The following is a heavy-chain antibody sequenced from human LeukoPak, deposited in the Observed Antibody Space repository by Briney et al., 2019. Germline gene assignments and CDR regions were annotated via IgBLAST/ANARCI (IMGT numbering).Heavy chain of an antibody. CDR2: INRDSSVK. Sequence: GGSLRLSCAASRFNSTAFWMSSVRQTPEKGLEFVANINRDSSVKSYVGSVKGRFTISRDNAKKSLFLELNSLRADDTAVFYCARDPGSSAFDLWGQGSLVTVST. D-gene: IGHD1-14*01. J-gene: IGHJ4*02. CDR1: RFNSTAFW. V-gene: IGHV3-7*01. CDR3: ARDPGSSAFDL.